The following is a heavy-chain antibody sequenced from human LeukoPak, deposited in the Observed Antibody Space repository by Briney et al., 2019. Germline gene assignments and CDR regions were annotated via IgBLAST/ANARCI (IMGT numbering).Heavy chain of an antibody. J-gene: IGHJ4*02. V-gene: IGHV7-4-1*02. D-gene: IGHD5-18*01. CDR2: INTNTGNP. Sequence: ASVKVSCKASGYTFTNYVMSWVRQAPGHGLEWMGWINTNTGNPTYAQGFTGRFVFSLDTSVSTAYLQISSLTAEDTAVYYCAREVQSGEHSYGSDYWGQGTLVTVSS. CDR1: GYTFTNYV. CDR3: AREVQSGEHSYGSDY.